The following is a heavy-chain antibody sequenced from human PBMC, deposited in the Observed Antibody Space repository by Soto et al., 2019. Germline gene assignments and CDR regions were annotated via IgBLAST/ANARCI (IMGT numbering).Heavy chain of an antibody. V-gene: IGHV3-23*01. J-gene: IGHJ6*02. D-gene: IGHD1-1*01. CDR1: GSTFNNYA. CDR3: AKGNWKHEQLEYYYSMDV. CDR2: ISAGGGAI. Sequence: EEQLLESGGGLVQPGGSLRLSCAASGSTFNNYALSWVRHPPGRGLEWVSAISAGGGAIHYADSVRGRFIISRDNSGNTLYLQMNNLRAEDTALYYCAKGNWKHEQLEYYYSMDVWGQGTTVTVSS.